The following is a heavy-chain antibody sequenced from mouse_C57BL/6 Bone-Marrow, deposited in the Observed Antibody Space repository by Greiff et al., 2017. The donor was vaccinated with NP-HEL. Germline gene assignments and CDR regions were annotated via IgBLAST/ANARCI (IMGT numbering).Heavy chain of an antibody. CDR1: GYTFTSYW. D-gene: IGHD1-2*01. CDR2: IDPSDSYT. CDR3: ASLLRFPWFAY. J-gene: IGHJ3*01. V-gene: IGHV1-69*01. Sequence: LQQPGAELVMPGASVKLSCKASGYTFTSYWMHWVKQRPGQGLEWIGEIDPSDSYTNYNQKFKGKSTLTVDKSSSTAYMQLSSLTSEDSAVYYCASLLRFPWFAYWGQGTLVTVSA.